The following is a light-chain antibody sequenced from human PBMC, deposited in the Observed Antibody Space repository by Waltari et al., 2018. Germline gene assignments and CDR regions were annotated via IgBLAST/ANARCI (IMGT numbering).Light chain of an antibody. Sequence: QSSRTRPASVSGSAVPSITIHCTVSSSDFGGDTSVPGYQQHPGKAPKVLIYDVSKWPSGVSNRFSGAKSGNTASLTISGLQAEDEADYYCTSYASSGTYVFGTGTKVTVL. CDR2: DVS. J-gene: IGLJ1*01. CDR3: TSYASSGTYV. CDR1: SSDFGGDTS. V-gene: IGLV2-14*01.